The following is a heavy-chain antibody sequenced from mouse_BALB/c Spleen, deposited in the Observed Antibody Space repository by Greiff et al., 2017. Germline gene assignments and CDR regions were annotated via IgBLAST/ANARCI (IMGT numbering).Heavy chain of an antibody. CDR1: GYTFTSYY. CDR3: ARTSYDYVHDY. CDR2: IYPGNVNT. J-gene: IGHJ2*01. Sequence: QVQLQQSGPELVKPGASVRISCKASGYTFTSYYIHWVKQRPGQGLEWIGWIYPGNVNTKYNEKFKGKATLTADKSSSTAYMQLSSLTSEDSAVYVCARTSYDYVHDYWGQGTTLTVSS. V-gene: IGHV1S56*01. D-gene: IGHD2-4*01.